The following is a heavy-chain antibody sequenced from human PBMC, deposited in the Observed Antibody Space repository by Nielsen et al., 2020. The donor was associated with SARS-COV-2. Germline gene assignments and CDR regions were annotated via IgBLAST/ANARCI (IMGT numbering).Heavy chain of an antibody. J-gene: IGHJ4*02. Sequence: ASVKVSCKASGYTFTSYGISWVRQAPGQGLEWMGWISAYNGNTNYAQKLQGRVTMTTDTSTSTAYMELRSLRSDDTAVYYCARDEMEIVATIWESSYQLDYWGQGTLVTVSS. CDR2: ISAYNGNT. D-gene: IGHD5-12*01. V-gene: IGHV1-18*01. CDR3: ARDEMEIVATIWESSYQLDY. CDR1: GYTFTSYG.